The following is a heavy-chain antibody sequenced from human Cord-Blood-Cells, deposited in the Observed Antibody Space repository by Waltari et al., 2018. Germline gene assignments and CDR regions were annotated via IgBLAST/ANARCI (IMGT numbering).Heavy chain of an antibody. CDR1: GYTFTSSY. CDR3: ARETPWGEWLLFDY. V-gene: IGHV1-46*01. CDR2: INPMGGST. D-gene: IGHD3-3*01. Sequence: QVQLVQSGAEVKTPGASVKVSCTASGYTFTSSYLPRVRQAPGQGLEWMGIINPMGGSTSYAQKFQGRVTMTRDTSTSTVYMELSSLRSEDTAVYYCARETPWGEWLLFDYWGQGTLVTVSS. J-gene: IGHJ4*02.